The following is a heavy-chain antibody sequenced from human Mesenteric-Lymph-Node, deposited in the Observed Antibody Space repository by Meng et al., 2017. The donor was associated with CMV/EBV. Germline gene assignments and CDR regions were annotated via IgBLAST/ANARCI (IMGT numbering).Heavy chain of an antibody. J-gene: IGHJ4*02. D-gene: IGHD3-3*01. Sequence: SVRSGSYCWAWIRPPPGKGLEWIGYIYYSGSTNYNPSLKSRVTISVDTSKNQFSLKLSSVTAADTAVYYCARDGSGADFWSGYYNYWGQGTLVTVSS. CDR2: IYYSGST. V-gene: IGHV4-61*01. CDR1: SVRSGSYC. CDR3: ARDGSGADFWSGYYNY.